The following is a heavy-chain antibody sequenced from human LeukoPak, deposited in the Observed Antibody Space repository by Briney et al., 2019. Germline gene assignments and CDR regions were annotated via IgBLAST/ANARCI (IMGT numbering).Heavy chain of an antibody. D-gene: IGHD3-10*01. V-gene: IGHV3-48*03. J-gene: IGHJ4*02. Sequence: GGSLRLSCAASGFTFSSYEMNWVRQAPGKGLEWVSYISSSGSTIYYADSVKGRFTISRDNAKNSLYLQMNSLRAEDTAVYYCASGYGSGSYNDYWGQGTLVTVFS. CDR2: ISSSGSTI. CDR1: GFTFSSYE. CDR3: ASGYGSGSYNDY.